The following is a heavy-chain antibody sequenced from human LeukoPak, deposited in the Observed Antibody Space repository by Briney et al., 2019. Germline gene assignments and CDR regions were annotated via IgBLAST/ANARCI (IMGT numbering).Heavy chain of an antibody. J-gene: IGHJ4*02. Sequence: SETLSLTCAVYGGSFSGYYWSWIRQPPGKGLEWIGEINHSGSTNYNPSLKSRVTISVDTSKNQFSLKLSSVTAADTAVYYCASRWHSSEDYWGQGTLVIVSS. D-gene: IGHD6-19*01. V-gene: IGHV4-34*01. CDR2: INHSGST. CDR1: GGSFSGYY. CDR3: ASRWHSSEDY.